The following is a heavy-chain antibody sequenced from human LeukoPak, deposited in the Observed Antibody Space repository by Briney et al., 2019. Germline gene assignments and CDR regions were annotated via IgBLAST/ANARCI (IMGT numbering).Heavy chain of an antibody. J-gene: IGHJ4*02. Sequence: GGSLRLSCAASGFTFSSYSVNWVRQAPGKGLEWVSSISSSSSYIYYADSVKGRFTISRDNAKNSLYLQMNSLRAEDTAVYYCARVAVLRYFDWLLSPLDYWGQGTLVTVSS. CDR2: ISSSSSYI. CDR3: ARVAVLRYFDWLLSPLDY. D-gene: IGHD3-9*01. CDR1: GFTFSSYS. V-gene: IGHV3-21*01.